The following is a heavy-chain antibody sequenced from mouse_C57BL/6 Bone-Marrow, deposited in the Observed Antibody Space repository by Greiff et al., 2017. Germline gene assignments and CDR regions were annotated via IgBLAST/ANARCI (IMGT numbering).Heavy chain of an antibody. D-gene: IGHD2-4*01. CDR2: TYPGSGNT. CDR1: GYTFTDYY. CDR3: ARYDYDEDY. J-gene: IGHJ2*01. Sequence: QVQLQQSGPELVKPGASVKISCKASGYTFTDYYINWVKQRPGQGLVWIGWTYPGSGNTKYNEKFKGKATLTVDTSSSTAYMQLSSLTSEDSAVYFCARYDYDEDYWGQGTTLTVSS. V-gene: IGHV1-84*01.